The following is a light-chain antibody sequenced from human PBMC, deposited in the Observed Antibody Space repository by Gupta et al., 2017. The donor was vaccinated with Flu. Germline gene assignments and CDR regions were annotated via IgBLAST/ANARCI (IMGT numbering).Light chain of an antibody. CDR1: SSDVGGYNY. Sequence: QSALTQPASVSGSPVQSITISCTGTSSDVGGYNYVSWYQQYPGKAPKLMIYEVNNRPSGVASRFSGSKSGNTASLPISGPAEEDGDDYYGHADTSRNTWVFGGGTKVTVL. V-gene: IGLV2-14*01. CDR2: EVN. CDR3: HADTSRNTWV. J-gene: IGLJ3*02.